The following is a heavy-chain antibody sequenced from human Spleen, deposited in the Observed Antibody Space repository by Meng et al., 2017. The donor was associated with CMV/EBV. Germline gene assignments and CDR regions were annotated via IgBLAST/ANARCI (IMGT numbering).Heavy chain of an antibody. CDR3: ARLFCTRTSCPDF. D-gene: IGHD2-2*01. Sequence: CKAYGYTFTKYTMNWVRQAPGQGLEWMGWINTNTGNPTYAQDFTGRFVFSLDTSVSTAYLQINNLKAEDTAVYYCARLFCTRTSCPDFWGQGTLVTVSS. J-gene: IGHJ4*02. CDR1: GYTFTKYT. V-gene: IGHV7-4-1*02. CDR2: INTNTGNP.